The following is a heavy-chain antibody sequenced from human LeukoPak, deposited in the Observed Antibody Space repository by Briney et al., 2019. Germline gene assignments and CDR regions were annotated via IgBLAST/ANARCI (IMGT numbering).Heavy chain of an antibody. Sequence: GGSLRLSCAASGFTFSSYAMSWVRQAPGKGLEWVSAISGSGGSTYYADSVKGRFTISRDNSKNTLYLQMNSLRAEDTAVYYCAKDPCHGSYRYDFSCRYLDYWGQGTLVTVSS. CDR3: AKDPCHGSYRYDFSCRYLDY. V-gene: IGHV3-23*01. CDR2: ISGSGGST. CDR1: GFTFSSYA. D-gene: IGHD3-16*02. J-gene: IGHJ4*02.